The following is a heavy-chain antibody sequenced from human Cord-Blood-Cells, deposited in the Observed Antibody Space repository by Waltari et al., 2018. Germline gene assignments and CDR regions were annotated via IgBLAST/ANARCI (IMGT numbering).Heavy chain of an antibody. CDR1: GYTLTDLS. D-gene: IGHD1-26*01. CDR3: ATDDGSYYAFDI. V-gene: IGHV1-24*01. CDR2: FDPEDGET. Sequence: QVQLVQSGAEVKKPGASVTVSCKVSGYTLTDLSLHWARQAPGKGLEWMGGFDPEDGETIYAQKFQGRVTMTEDTSTDTAYMELSSLRSEDTAVYYCATDDGSYYAFDIWGQGTMVTVSS. J-gene: IGHJ3*02.